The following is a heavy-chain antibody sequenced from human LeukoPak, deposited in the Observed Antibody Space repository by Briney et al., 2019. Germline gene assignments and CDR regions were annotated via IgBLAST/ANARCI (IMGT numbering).Heavy chain of an antibody. D-gene: IGHD3-10*01. CDR2: IIPIFGTA. Sequence: ASVKVSCKASGGTFSSYAISWVRQAPGQGLEWMGGIIPIFGTANYAQKFQGRVTITTDESTSTAYMELSSLRSEDTAVCYCATFPHPYYGPRGVDIWGQGTMVTVSS. CDR1: GGTFSSYA. CDR3: ATFPHPYYGPRGVDI. V-gene: IGHV1-69*05. J-gene: IGHJ3*02.